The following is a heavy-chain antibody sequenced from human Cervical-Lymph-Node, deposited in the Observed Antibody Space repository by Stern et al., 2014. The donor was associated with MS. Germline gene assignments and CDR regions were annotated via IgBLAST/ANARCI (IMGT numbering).Heavy chain of an antibody. D-gene: IGHD6-19*01. J-gene: IGHJ4*02. Sequence: VQLVQSGAEVKKPGESLKISCQGSGYNFTNFWIGWVRQLHGKGLEWMGLIYPDDSDTRYSLSFQGQVTLSVDKSINTAYLQWSSLKASDTAIYYCARRGSGWNFDYWAQGTLVTVSS. V-gene: IGHV5-51*01. CDR1: GYNFTNFW. CDR3: ARRGSGWNFDY. CDR2: IYPDDSDT.